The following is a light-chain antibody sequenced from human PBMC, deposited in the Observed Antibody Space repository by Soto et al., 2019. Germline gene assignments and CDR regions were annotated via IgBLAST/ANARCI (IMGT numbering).Light chain of an antibody. V-gene: IGKV1-16*02. Sequence: DIQMTQSPSSLSASVGDTVTITCRASQGINNFLAWFQQKPGKAPKSLIHAASSLQSGVPSNFSGSGSGTDFTRTISSLQPEDVATYSCQQYHSYPVPFGGGTKVEIK. J-gene: IGKJ4*02. CDR3: QQYHSYPVP. CDR2: AAS. CDR1: QGINNF.